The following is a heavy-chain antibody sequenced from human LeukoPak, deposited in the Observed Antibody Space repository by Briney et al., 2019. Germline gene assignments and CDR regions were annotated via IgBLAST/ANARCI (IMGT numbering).Heavy chain of an antibody. CDR2: IGGSGSST. V-gene: IGHV3-23*01. J-gene: IGHJ4*02. CDR1: GFTFSSHA. Sequence: PGGSLRLSCAASGFTFSSHAMSWVRQAPGKGLEWVSGIGGSGSSTYYADSVKGRFTISRDNSKNTLYLQLNSLRAEDTAVYYCAKAHLGGYEASDFDYWGQGTLVTVSS. CDR3: AKAHLGGYEASDFDY. D-gene: IGHD2-2*01.